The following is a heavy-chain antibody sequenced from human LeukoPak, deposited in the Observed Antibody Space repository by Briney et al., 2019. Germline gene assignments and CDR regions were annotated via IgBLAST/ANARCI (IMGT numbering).Heavy chain of an antibody. D-gene: IGHD2/OR15-2a*01. CDR1: GGSISSSSFY. CDR2: IYYSGST. J-gene: IGHJ6*03. V-gene: IGHV4-39*01. Sequence: SETLSLTCTVSGGSISSSSFYWGWIRQPPGKGLEWIGNIYYSGSTYYNVSLKSRVTISVDTSKKQLSLRLSSVTAADTAVYFCARLGGGLSYYYYYMDVWGKGTTVTVSS. CDR3: ARLGGGLSYYYYYMDV.